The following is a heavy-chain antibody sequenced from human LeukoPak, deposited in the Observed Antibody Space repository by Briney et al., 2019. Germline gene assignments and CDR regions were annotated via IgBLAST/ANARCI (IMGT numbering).Heavy chain of an antibody. CDR3: VRGNPGNFDY. Sequence: PGGSLRLSCAASGXTFSRFWMHWVRQAPGKGQVWVSRINGDGSTTNYADSVKGRFTISRDNAKNTLYLQMNSLKAEDTAVYYCVRGNPGNFDYWGQGTLVTVSS. J-gene: IGHJ4*02. CDR1: GXTFSRFW. CDR2: INGDGSTT. V-gene: IGHV3-74*01.